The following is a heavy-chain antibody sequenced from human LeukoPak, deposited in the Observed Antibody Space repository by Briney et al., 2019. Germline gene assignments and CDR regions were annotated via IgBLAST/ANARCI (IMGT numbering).Heavy chain of an antibody. CDR2: IRYDGSNK. V-gene: IGHV3-30*02. CDR3: AKDMLARMGDYGGNSEGS. Sequence: GGSLRLSCAASGFTFSSYGMHWVRQAPGKGLEWVAFIRYDGSNKYYAYSVNGRFTISRDNYKNTLYLQMNSLRAEHTAVYYCAKDMLARMGDYGGNSEGSSGQGTLVTVSS. J-gene: IGHJ5*02. CDR1: GFTFSSYG. D-gene: IGHD4-23*01.